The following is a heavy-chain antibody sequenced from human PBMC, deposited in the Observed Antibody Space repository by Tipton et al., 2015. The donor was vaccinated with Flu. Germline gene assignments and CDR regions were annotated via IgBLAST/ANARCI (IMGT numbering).Heavy chain of an antibody. J-gene: IGHJ4*02. Sequence: TLSLTCAVSGDSISSDYHWGWIRQFPGKGLEWIGRVHSNGGTNYKPSLKSRVTISVDTSKNQFSLKLSSVTAADTAVYYCASEEVTYSSGQPIVHWGQGTLVTVSS. CDR3: ASEEVTYSSGQPIVH. D-gene: IGHD6-19*01. CDR1: GDSISSDYH. V-gene: IGHV4-38-2*01. CDR2: VHSNGGT.